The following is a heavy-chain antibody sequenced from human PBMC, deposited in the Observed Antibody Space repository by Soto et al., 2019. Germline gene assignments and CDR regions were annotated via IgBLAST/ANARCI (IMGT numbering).Heavy chain of an antibody. J-gene: IGHJ2*01. D-gene: IGHD7-27*01. Sequence: QVQLVQSGAEVKKPGSSVKVSCKASGGTFSSYAISWVRQAPGQGLEWMGGIIPIFGTANYAQKFQGRVTITADESTSTAYMELSSLRSEDTAMYYCARAWGDHQPRYYWYFDLWGRGTLVTVSS. V-gene: IGHV1-69*01. CDR2: IIPIFGTA. CDR1: GGTFSSYA. CDR3: ARAWGDHQPRYYWYFDL.